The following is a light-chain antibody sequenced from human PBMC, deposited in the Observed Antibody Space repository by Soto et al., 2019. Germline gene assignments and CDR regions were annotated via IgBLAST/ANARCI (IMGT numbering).Light chain of an antibody. CDR3: TSYTSDSTYV. V-gene: IGLV2-14*01. CDR1: STDVGRYNY. CDR2: DVS. J-gene: IGLJ1*01. Sequence: SVLTQPASVYGSPGQAITISCTGTSTDVGRYNYVSWYQQHPGKAPKLMVYDVSNRPSWVSNRFSGSKSGITASLTISGLQAEDEADYYCTSYTSDSTYVFGTGTKVTVL.